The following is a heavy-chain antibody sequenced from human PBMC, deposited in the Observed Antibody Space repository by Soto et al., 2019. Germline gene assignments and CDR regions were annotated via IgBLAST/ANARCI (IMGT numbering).Heavy chain of an antibody. CDR1: RLSFNNPNR. J-gene: IGHJ6*02. CDR2: IDDCGST. D-gene: IGHD3-22*01. Sequence: PSATLTLTIAVSRLSFNNPNRWSWLREAPGKGLEWIDEIDDCGSTNYNPSLNSRVTISLDRSKNQFSLKLSSVTAADTAVYYCARHNYDSSGYYHSYYGMDVWAQGRTVP. CDR3: ARHNYDSSGYYHSYYGMDV. V-gene: IGHV4-4*02.